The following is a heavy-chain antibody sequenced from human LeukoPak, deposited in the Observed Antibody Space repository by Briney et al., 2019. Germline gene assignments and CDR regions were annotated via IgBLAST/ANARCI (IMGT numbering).Heavy chain of an antibody. Sequence: GGSLRLSCAASGFTFSSYSMNWVRQAPGKGLEWVSFIRSSSSYIYYADSVKGRFTISRDNAKNSLYLQMNSLRAEDTAVYYCAKDPKLELPGFFNYWGQGTLVTVSS. CDR3: AKDPKLELPGFFNY. D-gene: IGHD1-7*01. V-gene: IGHV3-21*04. CDR2: IRSSSSYI. CDR1: GFTFSSYS. J-gene: IGHJ4*02.